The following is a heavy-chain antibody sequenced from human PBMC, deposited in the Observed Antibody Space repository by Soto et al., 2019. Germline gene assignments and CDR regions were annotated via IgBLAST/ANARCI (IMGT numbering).Heavy chain of an antibody. V-gene: IGHV4-30-4*01. CDR3: ARSGTRWYCSSTSCFEFDY. D-gene: IGHD2-2*01. J-gene: IGHJ4*02. Sequence: SETLSLTCTVSGGSISSGDYYWSWIRQPPGKGLEWIGYIYYSGSTYYNPSLKSRVTISVDTSKNQFSLKLSSVTAADTAVYYCARSGTRWYCSSTSCFEFDYWGQGTLVTVS. CDR1: GGSISSGDYY. CDR2: IYYSGST.